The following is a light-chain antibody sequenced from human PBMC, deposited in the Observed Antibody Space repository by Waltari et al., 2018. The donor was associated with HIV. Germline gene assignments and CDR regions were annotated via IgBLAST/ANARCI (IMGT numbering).Light chain of an antibody. Sequence: HSLLTQPPSVSGAPGQRVTISCTGSRSTIGAGYDVHWYQKYPGTAPKLLIFQNINRPSGVPDRFSGSKSVTSASLVITGLQAEDEADYYCQSYDRRLMWVFGGGTSLTV. CDR2: QNI. CDR3: QSYDRRLMWV. V-gene: IGLV1-40*01. CDR1: RSTIGAGYD. J-gene: IGLJ2*01.